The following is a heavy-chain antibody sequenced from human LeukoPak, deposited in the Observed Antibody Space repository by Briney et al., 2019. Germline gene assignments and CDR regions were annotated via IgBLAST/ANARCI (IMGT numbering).Heavy chain of an antibody. D-gene: IGHD2-8*01. J-gene: IGHJ4*02. CDR3: ARALVPSNGEFDS. V-gene: IGHV1-18*01. Sequence: ASVKVSFKPSGYTFPSYGIIWVRQAPGQGLEWMGWISAYNGNTNYAQKLHGRVTMTTDTSTSTAYMELRSLRSDDTAVYYCARALVPSNGEFDSWGQGTLVTVSS. CDR1: GYTFPSYG. CDR2: ISAYNGNT.